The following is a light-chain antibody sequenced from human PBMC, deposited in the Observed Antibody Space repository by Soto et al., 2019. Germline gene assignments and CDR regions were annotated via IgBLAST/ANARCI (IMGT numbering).Light chain of an antibody. CDR2: GES. V-gene: IGKV3-15*01. J-gene: IGKJ1*01. CDR3: QPYYDWPRT. CDR1: QSVSSN. Sequence: EIVMTQSPATLSVSPGERATLSCRASQSVSSNLAWYQQKPGQAPRLLIYGESARATGIPARFSGSGSGTEFTLTISSLQSEDFDVYFCQPYYDWPRTLGQGTKADIK.